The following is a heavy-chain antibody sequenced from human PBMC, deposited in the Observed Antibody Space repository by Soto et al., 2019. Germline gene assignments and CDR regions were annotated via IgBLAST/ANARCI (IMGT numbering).Heavy chain of an antibody. J-gene: IGHJ4*02. CDR2: INTDGSGT. V-gene: IGHV3-74*01. Sequence: HPGGSLRLSCAASGFTFSSDWLHWVRQAPGKGLEWVSRINTDGSGTSYADSVKGRFTISRDNAKNTLYLKMNSLRAEDTAIYYYTRDRPGPQHYFDYWGQGNMVTAPQ. CDR1: GFTFSSDW. CDR3: TRDRPGPQHYFDY. D-gene: IGHD3-10*01.